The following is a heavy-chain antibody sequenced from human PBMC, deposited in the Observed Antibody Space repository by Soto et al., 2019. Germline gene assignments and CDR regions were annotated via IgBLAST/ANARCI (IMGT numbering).Heavy chain of an antibody. CDR1: GFTFSSYA. J-gene: IGHJ4*02. CDR3: AKGGEDIVLMVYAILFDY. V-gene: IGHV3-23*01. CDR2: ISGSGGST. Sequence: GGSLRLSCAASGFTFSSYAMSWVRQAPGKGLEWVSAISGSGGSTYYADSVKGRFTISRDNSKNTLYLQMNSLRAEDTAVYYCAKGGEDIVLMVYAILFDYWGQGTLVTVSS. D-gene: IGHD2-8*01.